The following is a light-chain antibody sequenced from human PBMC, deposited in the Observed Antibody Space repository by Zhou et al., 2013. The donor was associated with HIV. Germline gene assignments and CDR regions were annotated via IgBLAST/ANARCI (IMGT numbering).Light chain of an antibody. Sequence: AIRMTQSPSSFSASTGDRVTITCRASQGISSYLAWYQQKPGKAPKLLIYAASTLQSGVQSRFSGSGSGTDFTLTISCLQSEDFATYYCQQYNSHPYTFGQGTKLEIK. CDR2: AAS. V-gene: IGKV1-8*01. J-gene: IGKJ2*01. CDR1: QGISSY. CDR3: QQYNSHPYT.